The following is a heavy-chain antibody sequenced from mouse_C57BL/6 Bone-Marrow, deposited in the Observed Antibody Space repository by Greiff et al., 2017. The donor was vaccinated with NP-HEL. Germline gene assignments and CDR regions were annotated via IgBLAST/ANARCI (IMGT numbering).Heavy chain of an antibody. D-gene: IGHD1-2*01. CDR3: ASPSTASYWYFDV. V-gene: IGHV7-3*01. CDR2: IRNKANGYTT. Sequence: EVKVVESGGGLVQPGGSLSLSCAASGFTFTDYYMSWVRQPPGKALEWLGFIRNKANGYTTEYSASVTGRFTISRDNSQSILYLQMNALRAEDSATYYCASPSTASYWYFDVWGTGTTVTVSS. CDR1: GFTFTDYY. J-gene: IGHJ1*03.